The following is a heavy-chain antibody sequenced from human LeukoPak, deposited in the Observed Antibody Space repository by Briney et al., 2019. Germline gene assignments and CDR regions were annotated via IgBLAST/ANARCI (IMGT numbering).Heavy chain of an antibody. J-gene: IGHJ4*02. CDR2: INWNVGST. CDR1: GFTFDDYG. CDR3: AREVNYYGSGSYYGPYYFDY. Sequence: GGSLRLSCAASGFTFDDYGMSGVRQAPGKGLEGVSGINWNVGSTGYADSVKGRFTISRDNAKNSLYLQMNSLRAEDTALYYCAREVNYYGSGSYYGPYYFDYWGQGTLVTVSS. V-gene: IGHV3-20*04. D-gene: IGHD3-10*01.